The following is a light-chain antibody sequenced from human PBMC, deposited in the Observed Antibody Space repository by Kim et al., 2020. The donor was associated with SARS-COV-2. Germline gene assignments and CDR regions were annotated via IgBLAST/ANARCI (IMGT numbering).Light chain of an antibody. CDR1: RRAITDNN. CDR2: DDD. CDR3: LSFDTINEGWV. Sequence: VTISSTPARRAITDNNWTGTQPPQGNAPTPVIYDDDQRLAGVPDRFSVSIDSSSNSASLTISGLKTEDEADYYCLSFDTINEGWVFGGGTRLTVL. J-gene: IGLJ3*02. V-gene: IGLV6-57*03.